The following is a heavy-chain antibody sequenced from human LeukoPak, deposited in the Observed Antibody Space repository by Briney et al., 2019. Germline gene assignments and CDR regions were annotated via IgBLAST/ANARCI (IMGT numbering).Heavy chain of an antibody. Sequence: SSVTVSCKASGYTFTTYGISWVRQAPEQGVEWMGWISAYNGNTNYAQKFQGRVTMTTDTFTSIAYMELRSLRSDDTAVYYCARGVEYSSSLNAFDIWGQGTMVTVSS. D-gene: IGHD6-6*01. CDR3: ARGVEYSSSLNAFDI. J-gene: IGHJ3*02. V-gene: IGHV1-18*01. CDR1: GYTFTTYG. CDR2: ISAYNGNT.